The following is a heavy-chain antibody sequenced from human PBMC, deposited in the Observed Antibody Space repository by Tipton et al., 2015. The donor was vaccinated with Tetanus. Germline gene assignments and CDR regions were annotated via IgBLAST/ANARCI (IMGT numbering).Heavy chain of an antibody. CDR3: STVEPRYCSGGTCYGLDS. D-gene: IGHD2-15*01. CDR2: FNPEDGET. J-gene: IGHJ4*02. CDR1: GYTLTELS. V-gene: IGHV1-24*01. Sequence: QSGAEVKKPGASVKVSCKVSGYTLTELSMHWVRQAPGKGLEWMGVFNPEDGETIYAQKFQGRVIMTEDTSTDTAYMELSSLRSEDTAVYYCSTVEPRYCSGGTCYGLDSWGQGTLVTVSS.